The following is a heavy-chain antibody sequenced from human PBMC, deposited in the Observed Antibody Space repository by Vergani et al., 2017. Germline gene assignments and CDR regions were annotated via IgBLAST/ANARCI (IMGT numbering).Heavy chain of an antibody. V-gene: IGHV2-5*01. CDR3: VHRLGYFDWDGAFDV. Sequence: QITLTESGPTLVKPTQTLTLTCTFSGFSLTTRGVAVGWIRQPPGKALEWLAIVYWNDDERYSPSLKSRVTITKDTSKNEVILTMATMDPVDTATYYCVHRLGYFDWDGAFDVWGPGTMVTVSS. J-gene: IGHJ3*01. CDR2: VYWNDDE. CDR1: GFSLTTRGVA. D-gene: IGHD3-9*01.